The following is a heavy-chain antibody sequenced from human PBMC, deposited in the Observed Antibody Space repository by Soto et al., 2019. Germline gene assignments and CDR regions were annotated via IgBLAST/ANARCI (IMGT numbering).Heavy chain of an antibody. CDR2: IYYSGST. J-gene: IGHJ4*02. CDR3: ARGSTYYDFPDY. V-gene: IGHV4-31*03. CDR1: GGSISSGGYY. Sequence: TLSVTCTVSGGSISSGGYYWSWIRQHPGKGLEWIGYIYYSGSTYYNPSLKSRVTRSVDTSKNQFSPKLSSVTAAATAVYYCARGSTYYDFPDYWGQGTLVTSPQ. D-gene: IGHD3-3*01.